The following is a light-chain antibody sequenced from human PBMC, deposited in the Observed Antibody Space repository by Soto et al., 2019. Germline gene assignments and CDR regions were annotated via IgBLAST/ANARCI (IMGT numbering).Light chain of an antibody. CDR2: GAS. J-gene: IGKJ1*01. CDR3: QQYNDWPRT. CDR1: HSISTN. Sequence: EIVMTQSPATLSLSPGERASLPCRASHSISTNLAWYQQKPGQAPRLLIYGASTRATGIPARFSGSGSETEFTLIISSLQSEDFAVYYCQQYNDWPRTFGQGTKVEIK. V-gene: IGKV3-15*01.